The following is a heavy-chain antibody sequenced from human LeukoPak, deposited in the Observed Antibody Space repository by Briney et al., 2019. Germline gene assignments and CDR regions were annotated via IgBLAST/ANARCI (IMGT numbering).Heavy chain of an antibody. D-gene: IGHD6-19*01. CDR3: ARVISVAGLDV. V-gene: IGHV3-53*01. J-gene: IGHJ6*02. CDR2: IYSGGST. Sequence: TGGSLRLSCAASGFTFSSYAMSWVRQAPGKGLEWVSVIYSGGSTYYADSVKGRFTISRDNSKNTLYLQMNSLRAEDTAVYYCARVISVAGLDVWGQGTTVTVSS. CDR1: GFTFSSYA.